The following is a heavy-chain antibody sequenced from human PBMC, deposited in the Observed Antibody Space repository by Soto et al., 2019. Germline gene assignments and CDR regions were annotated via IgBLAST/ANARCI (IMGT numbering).Heavy chain of an antibody. D-gene: IGHD3-10*01. CDR2: ISAYNGNT. Sequence: ASVKVSCKASGYTFTSYGIGWVRQAPGQGLEWMGWISAYNGNTNYAQKLQGRVTMTTDTSTSTAYMELRSLRSDDTAVYYCARGSRRGIAMVRGVTLFDYWGQGTLVTVSS. CDR1: GYTFTSYG. CDR3: ARGSRRGIAMVRGVTLFDY. V-gene: IGHV1-18*01. J-gene: IGHJ4*02.